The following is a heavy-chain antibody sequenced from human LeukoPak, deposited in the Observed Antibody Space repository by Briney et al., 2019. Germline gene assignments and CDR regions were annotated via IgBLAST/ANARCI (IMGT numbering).Heavy chain of an antibody. Sequence: SETLSLTCAVYGGSFSGYYWSWIRQPPGKGLEWIGEINHSGSTNYNPSLKSRVTISVDTSKNQFSLKLSSVTAADTAVYYCARHLTDSRRLYYFDYWGQGTLVTVSS. V-gene: IGHV4-34*01. CDR3: ARHLTDSRRLYYFDY. CDR2: INHSGST. D-gene: IGHD3-22*01. CDR1: GGSFSGYY. J-gene: IGHJ4*02.